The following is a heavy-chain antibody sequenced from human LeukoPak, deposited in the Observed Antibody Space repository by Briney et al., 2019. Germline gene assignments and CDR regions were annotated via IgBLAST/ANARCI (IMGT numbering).Heavy chain of an antibody. V-gene: IGHV3-30*02. CDR2: IRYDGSNK. CDR3: AGDDYGGNPEGY. J-gene: IGHJ4*02. CDR1: GFTFSSYG. D-gene: IGHD4-23*01. Sequence: GGSLRLSCAASGFTFSSYGMHWVRQAPGKGLEWVAFIRYDGSNKYYADSVKGRFTIPRDNSKNTLYLQMNSLRAEDTAVYYCAGDDYGGNPEGYWGQGTLVTVSS.